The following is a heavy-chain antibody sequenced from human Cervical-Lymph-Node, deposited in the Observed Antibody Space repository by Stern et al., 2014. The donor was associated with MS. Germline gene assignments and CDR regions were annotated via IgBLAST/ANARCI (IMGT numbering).Heavy chain of an antibody. J-gene: IGHJ6*02. Sequence: VQLVESGPGLVKPSQTLSLTCTVSGGSINNGDYYWSWVRQHPGKGLEWLGYIYYGGASYYNPSLKGRLTISVDTSKRHFSLKLTSVTAADTAVYYCARELSGMYGMDVWGQGTTVTVSS. CDR1: GGSINNGDYY. CDR3: ARELSGMYGMDV. V-gene: IGHV4-31*03. D-gene: IGHD1-1*01. CDR2: IYYGGAS.